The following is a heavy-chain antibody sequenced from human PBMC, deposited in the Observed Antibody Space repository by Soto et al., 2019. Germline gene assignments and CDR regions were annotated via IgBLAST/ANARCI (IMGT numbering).Heavy chain of an antibody. CDR1: GGTFSSYT. J-gene: IGHJ4*02. CDR2: IIPILGIA. Sequence: QVQLVQSGAEVKKPGSSVKVSCKASGGTFSSYTISSVRQAPGQGLEWMGRIIPILGIANYAQKFQGRVTITADKSTSTAYMELSSLRSEDTAVYYCARGAAADLDYWGQGTLVTVSS. CDR3: ARGAAADLDY. V-gene: IGHV1-69*02. D-gene: IGHD6-13*01.